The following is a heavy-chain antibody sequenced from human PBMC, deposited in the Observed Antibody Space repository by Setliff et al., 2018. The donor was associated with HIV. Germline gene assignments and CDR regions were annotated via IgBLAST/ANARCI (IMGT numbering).Heavy chain of an antibody. D-gene: IGHD1-1*01. V-gene: IGHV3-21*01. Sequence: PGGSLRLSCAASGFTFSSYSMNWVRQAPGKGLEWVSSISSSSSYIYYADSVKGRFTISRDSAKNSLYLQMNSLRAEDTAVYYCAFGTTGTTGGDYWGQGTLVTVSS. CDR3: AFGTTGTTGGDY. CDR2: ISSSSSYI. CDR1: GFTFSSYS. J-gene: IGHJ4*02.